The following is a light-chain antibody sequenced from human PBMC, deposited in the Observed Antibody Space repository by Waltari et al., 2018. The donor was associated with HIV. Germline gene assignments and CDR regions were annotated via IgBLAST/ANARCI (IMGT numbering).Light chain of an antibody. CDR3: LQDYDFPRT. CDR2: AAS. V-gene: IGKV1-6*01. CDR1: QPIRSD. Sequence: ALQMTQSPSSLSASLGDRVTITCRASQPIRSDLAWYQQKPGRAPRLLIYAASTLQSGVPSRFSGSGSGTDFTLTISSLQPEDSATYFCLQDYDFPRTFGQGTKVEIK. J-gene: IGKJ1*01.